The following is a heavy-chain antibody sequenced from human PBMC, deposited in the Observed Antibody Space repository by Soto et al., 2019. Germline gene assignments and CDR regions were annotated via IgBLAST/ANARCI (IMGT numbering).Heavy chain of an antibody. D-gene: IGHD2-8*01. J-gene: IGHJ5*02. CDR1: GYTLTELS. CDR3: ATLTCTNGVCRPDNWFDP. CDR2: FDPEDGET. Sequence: GASVKVSCKVSGYTLTELSMHWVRQAPGKGLEWMGGFDPEDGETIYAQKFQGRVTMTEDTSTDTAYMELSSLRSEDTAVYYCATLTCTNGVCRPDNWFDPWGQGTLVTVSS. V-gene: IGHV1-24*01.